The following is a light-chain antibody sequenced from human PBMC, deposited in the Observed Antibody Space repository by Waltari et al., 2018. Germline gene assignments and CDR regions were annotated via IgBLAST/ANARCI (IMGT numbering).Light chain of an antibody. CDR2: GTS. Sequence: EIVMTQSPATLSVSPGERATLSCRASQSLSNSLAWFQQKPGQAPRLLIYGTSTRATNVPARFSGSGSGTEFTLTISSLQSEDFAVYYCQQYNKWPRTFGQGTKVEIK. V-gene: IGKV3-15*01. J-gene: IGKJ1*01. CDR3: QQYNKWPRT. CDR1: QSLSNS.